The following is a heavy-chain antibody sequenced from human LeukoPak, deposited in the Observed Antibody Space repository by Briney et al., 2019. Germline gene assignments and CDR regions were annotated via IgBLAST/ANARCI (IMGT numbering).Heavy chain of an antibody. CDR2: MSPDSDGT. D-gene: IGHD1-26*01. CDR3: ANQEGVGAPGAWFDN. Sequence: ASVKVSCKASGNSFTGYYVHWVRQAPGQGLEWMGWMSPDSDGTNFAQNFQGRVSTTRDTSIRTVYLELRSLRADDTAVYYCANQEGVGAPGAWFDNWGQGTLVTVSS. J-gene: IGHJ4*02. V-gene: IGHV1-2*02. CDR1: GNSFTGYY.